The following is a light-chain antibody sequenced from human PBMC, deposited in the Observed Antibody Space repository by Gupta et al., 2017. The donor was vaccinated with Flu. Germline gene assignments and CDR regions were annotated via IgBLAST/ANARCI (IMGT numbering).Light chain of an antibody. J-gene: IGLJ1*01. CDR3: SSYAGSNNFV. Sequence: QSSLTQPPSASASPGQSVTISCTGTTSDVGGYNYVSWYQQHPGKAPKLMIYEVTKRPSGVPDRFSGSKSGNTAYLTVSGLQAEDEADYYCSSYAGSNNFVFGTGTKVTVL. CDR1: TSDVGGYNY. V-gene: IGLV2-8*01. CDR2: EVT.